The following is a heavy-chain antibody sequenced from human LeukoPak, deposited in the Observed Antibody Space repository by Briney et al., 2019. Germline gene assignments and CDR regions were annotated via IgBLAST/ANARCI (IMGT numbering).Heavy chain of an antibody. D-gene: IGHD3-22*01. CDR1: GYSFTSYA. Sequence: GASVKVSCKASGYSFTSYAINWVRQAPGQGLEWMERFTAATTSYAKHLQDRVSMSTDTATNTAYLEVRSLTSDDTAVYYCCRPMTALPVRGAFDLWGQGTMVTVAS. CDR3: CRPMTALPVRGAFDL. V-gene: IGHV1-18*04. J-gene: IGHJ3*01. CDR2: FTAATT.